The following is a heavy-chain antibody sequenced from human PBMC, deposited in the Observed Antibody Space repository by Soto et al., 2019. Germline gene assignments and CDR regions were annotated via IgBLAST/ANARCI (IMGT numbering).Heavy chain of an antibody. CDR3: ARGVGSGSYYNQYNWFDP. J-gene: IGHJ5*02. Sequence: ASVKVSCKASGYTFTNYGIIWVRQAPGQGLEWMGWISAYNGNTKCAQKLQGRVTMTTDTSTSTAYMELRSLRSDDTAVYYCARGVGSGSYYNQYNWFDPWGQGTLVTVSS. V-gene: IGHV1-18*01. D-gene: IGHD3-10*01. CDR2: ISAYNGNT. CDR1: GYTFTNYG.